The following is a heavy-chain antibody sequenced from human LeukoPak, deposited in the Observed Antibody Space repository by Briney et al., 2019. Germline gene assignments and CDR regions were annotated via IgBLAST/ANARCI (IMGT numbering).Heavy chain of an antibody. D-gene: IGHD1/OR15-1a*01. CDR1: GFTFSDFW. CDR2: IKQDETEK. J-gene: IGHJ6*02. Sequence: GGSLRLSCTASGFTFSDFWMGWVRQAPGKGLEWVANIKQDETEKFYLGSVKGRFTISRDNAKNSLYLQMNSLRVEDTALYYCARNNDMDVWGQGTTVIVSS. V-gene: IGHV3-7*03. CDR3: ARNNDMDV.